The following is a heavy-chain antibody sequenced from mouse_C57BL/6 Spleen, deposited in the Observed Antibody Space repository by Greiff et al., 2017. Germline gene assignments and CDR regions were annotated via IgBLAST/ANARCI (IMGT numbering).Heavy chain of an antibody. CDR2: IWGVGST. Sequence: VQLQQSGPGLVAPSQSLSITCTVSGFSLTSYGVDWVRQSPGKGLEWLGVIWGVGSTNYNSALKSRLSISKDNSKSQVFLKMNSLQTDDTAMYYCASLTGAFAYWGQGTLVTVSA. CDR3: ASLTGAFAY. D-gene: IGHD4-1*01. J-gene: IGHJ3*01. V-gene: IGHV2-6*01. CDR1: GFSLTSYG.